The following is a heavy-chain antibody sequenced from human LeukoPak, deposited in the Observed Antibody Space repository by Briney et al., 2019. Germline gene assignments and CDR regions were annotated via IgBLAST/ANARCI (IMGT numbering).Heavy chain of an antibody. J-gene: IGHJ4*02. CDR3: ARQQQQLGFDY. CDR1: GYSFTSYW. V-gene: IGHV5-51*01. D-gene: IGHD6-13*01. Sequence: GESLKISCKGSGYSFTSYWIGWVRQMPGKGLEWMGIIYPGDSDTSYIPSFQGQVTTSADKSISTAYLQWSSLTAPDTAMYYCARQQQQLGFDYWGQGTLVTVSS. CDR2: IYPGDSDT.